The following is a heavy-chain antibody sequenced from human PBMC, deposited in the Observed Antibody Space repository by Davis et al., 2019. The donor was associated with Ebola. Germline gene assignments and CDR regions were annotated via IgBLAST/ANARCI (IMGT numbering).Heavy chain of an antibody. D-gene: IGHD6-19*01. V-gene: IGHV3-48*03. CDR2: ISSSGTTI. J-gene: IGHJ6*02. CDR3: SRDCRIAVADYYYYYYGMDV. Sequence: PGGSLRLSCAASGFTFSSYEMNWVRQAPGKGLEWVSSISSSGTTIYYADSVKGRFTIPRDNSKNTLYLQMNSLRAEDTAVYDCSRDCRIAVADYYYYYYGMDVWGQGTTVTVSS. CDR1: GFTFSSYE.